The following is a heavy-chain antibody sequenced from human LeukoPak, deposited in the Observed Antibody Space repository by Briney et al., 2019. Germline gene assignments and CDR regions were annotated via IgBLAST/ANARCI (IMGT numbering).Heavy chain of an antibody. D-gene: IGHD3-22*01. Sequence: PGGSLRLSCAASGFTVSTNYMSWVRQAPGMGLEWVSIIYSGDSTSYTDSVKGRFTISRDSSKNTLYLQMNSLRAEDTAVYFCAREAYYHDSSGYYYPDYWGQATLVTVSS. CDR2: IYSGDST. CDR1: GFTVSTNY. CDR3: AREAYYHDSSGYYYPDY. V-gene: IGHV3-66*02. J-gene: IGHJ4*02.